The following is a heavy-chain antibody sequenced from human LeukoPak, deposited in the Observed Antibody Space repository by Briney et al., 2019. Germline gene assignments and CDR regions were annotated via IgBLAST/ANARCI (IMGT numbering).Heavy chain of an antibody. V-gene: IGHV3-33*01. D-gene: IGHD6-6*01. Sequence: GGSLRLSCEASGFTFSSYGMHWVRQAPGKGLEWVAVIWYDGSNKYYADSVKGRFTISRDNSKNTLYLQMNSLRAEDTAVYYCAREDSSSSYDYWGQGTLVTVSS. CDR3: AREDSSSSYDY. CDR1: GFTFSSYG. J-gene: IGHJ4*02. CDR2: IWYDGSNK.